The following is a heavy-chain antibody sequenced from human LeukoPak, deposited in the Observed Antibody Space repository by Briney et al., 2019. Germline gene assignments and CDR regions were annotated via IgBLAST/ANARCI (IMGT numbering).Heavy chain of an antibody. CDR3: ARDRGYSYAFDY. D-gene: IGHD5-18*01. J-gene: IGHJ4*02. CDR2: IYTSGST. V-gene: IGHV4-4*07. Sequence: SETLSLTCTVSGGSISSYYWSWIRQPAGKGLEWIGRIYTSGSTNYNPSLKSRVTVSIDTSKNQFSLTLNSVTAADTAVYYFARDRGYSYAFDYWGQGTLVTVSS. CDR1: GGSISSYY.